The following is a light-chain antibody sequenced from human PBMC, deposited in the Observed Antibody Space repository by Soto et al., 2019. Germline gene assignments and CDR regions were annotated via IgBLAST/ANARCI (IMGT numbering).Light chain of an antibody. CDR1: QSVLYSSNNKNY. J-gene: IGKJ2*01. V-gene: IGKV4-1*01. CDR2: WAS. CDR3: QQYYSTPYT. Sequence: DIVMTQSPDSLAVSLGERATINCKSSQSVLYSSNNKNYLAWHQQKPGQPPKLLIYWASTRESGVPDRFSGSGSGTDFTLTISSLQAEDVAVYHCQQYYSTPYTFGQGTKLEIK.